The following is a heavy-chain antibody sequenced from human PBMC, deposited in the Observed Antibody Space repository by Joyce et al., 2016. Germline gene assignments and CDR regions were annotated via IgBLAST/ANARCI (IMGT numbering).Heavy chain of an antibody. CDR2: INAGDGHT. J-gene: IGHJ6*02. Sequence: QVQLVQSGAEEKKPGASVTVSCKASGYTFTTYVIHWVRQAPGQRIEWMGWINAGDGHTIYSQKFEGRVTFTRDTSASTAYMELSSLRSEDTAVYYCARDDSSTWYYYYGMDVWGQGTTVTVSS. V-gene: IGHV1-3*05. D-gene: IGHD6-13*01. CDR3: ARDDSSTWYYYYGMDV. CDR1: GYTFTTYV.